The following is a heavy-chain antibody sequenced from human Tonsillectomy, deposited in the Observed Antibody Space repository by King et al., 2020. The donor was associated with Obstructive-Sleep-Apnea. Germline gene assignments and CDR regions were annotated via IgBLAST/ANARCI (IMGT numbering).Heavy chain of an antibody. V-gene: IGHV3-66*01. CDR1: GFTVSSNY. D-gene: IGHD6-19*01. Sequence: EVQLVESGGGLVQPGGSLRLSCAASGFTVSSNYMSWVRQAPGKGLEWVSVIYSGGSTYYADSVKGRFTISRDNSKNPLYLQMNSLRAEDTAVYYCATREEYSSGWYGAFDIWGQGTMVTVSS. J-gene: IGHJ3*02. CDR2: IYSGGST. CDR3: ATREEYSSGWYGAFDI.